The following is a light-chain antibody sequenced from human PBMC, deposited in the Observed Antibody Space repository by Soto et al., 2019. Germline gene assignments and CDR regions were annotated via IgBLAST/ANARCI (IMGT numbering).Light chain of an antibody. J-gene: IGKJ1*01. CDR1: QSVSSSY. V-gene: IGKV3-20*01. Sequence: EIVLTQSPCTLSLSPGERATLSCRASQSVSSSYLAWYQQKPGQAPRLLIYGASSRAPGIPDRFSGSGSGTDFTLTISRLEPEDFAVYYCQQYGSSPRTFGQGTKVDIK. CDR2: GAS. CDR3: QQYGSSPRT.